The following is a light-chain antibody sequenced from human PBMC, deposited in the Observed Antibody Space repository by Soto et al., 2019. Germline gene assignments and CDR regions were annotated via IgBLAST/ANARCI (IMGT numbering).Light chain of an antibody. CDR1: QIVSISY. J-gene: IGKJ1*01. CDR2: DAS. Sequence: EIVLTQSPGTLSLSPWERATLSCRASQIVSISYLAWYQQKPGQAPRLLIYDASNRATGIPARFSGSGSGTDFTLTISSLEPEDFAVYYCQQRSNWTFGQGTKVDIK. CDR3: QQRSNWT. V-gene: IGKV3-11*01.